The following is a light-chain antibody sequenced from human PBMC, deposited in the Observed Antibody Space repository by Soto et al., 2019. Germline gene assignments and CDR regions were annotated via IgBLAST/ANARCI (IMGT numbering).Light chain of an antibody. CDR3: QQYGGSPPIT. CDR1: QSVTSN. V-gene: IGKV3-20*01. Sequence: EIVMTQSPVTLSVSPGERATLSCTASQSVTSNLAWYQQKPGQAPRLLIYGASRRAAGIPDRFSGSGSGTDFTLTISRVDPEDFAVYYCQQYGGSPPITFRQGTRLEIK. J-gene: IGKJ5*01. CDR2: GAS.